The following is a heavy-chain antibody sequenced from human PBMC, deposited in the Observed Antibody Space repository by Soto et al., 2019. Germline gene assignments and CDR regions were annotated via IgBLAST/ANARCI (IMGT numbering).Heavy chain of an antibody. V-gene: IGHV1-69*12. CDR1: GGTFSSYA. Sequence: QVQLVQSGAEVKKTGSSVRVSCKASGGTFSSYAISWVRQAPGQGLEWMGGIIPIFGAAIYAQNFRGRVTITADESTNTAYMELSSLRSDDTAMYYCAKDVGDAFDVWGQGTMVTVSS. J-gene: IGHJ3*01. D-gene: IGHD3-16*01. CDR2: IIPIFGAA. CDR3: AKDVGDAFDV.